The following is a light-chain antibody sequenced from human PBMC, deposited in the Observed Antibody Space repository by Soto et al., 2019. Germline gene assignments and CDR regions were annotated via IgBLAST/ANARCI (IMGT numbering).Light chain of an antibody. CDR2: DVS. J-gene: IGKJ1*01. Sequence: DIQMTPSPSTVSASVGGSVTITCRASQRITTWLAWYQQRPGKAPKLLIYDVSSLQSGVPSRFSGSGSGTEVTLTISSLQPDDFATYYCQHYKMYSPWTFGQGTKVDI. V-gene: IGKV1-5*01. CDR1: QRITTW. CDR3: QHYKMYSPWT.